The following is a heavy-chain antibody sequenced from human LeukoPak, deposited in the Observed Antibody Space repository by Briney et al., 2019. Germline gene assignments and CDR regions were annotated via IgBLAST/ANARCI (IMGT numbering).Heavy chain of an antibody. V-gene: IGHV1-69*04. CDR2: IIPILGIA. D-gene: IGHD5-12*01. CDR3: ARELVAANGYFDN. J-gene: IGHJ4*02. CDR1: GGTFSSYA. Sequence: ASVKVSCKASGGTFSSYAISWVRQAPGQGLEWMGRIIPILGIANYAQKFQGRVTITADKSTSTAYMELSSLRSEDTAVYYCARELVAANGYFDNWGQGTLVTVSS.